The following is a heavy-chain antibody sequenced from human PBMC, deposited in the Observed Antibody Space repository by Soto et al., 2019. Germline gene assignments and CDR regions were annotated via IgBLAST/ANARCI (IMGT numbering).Heavy chain of an antibody. D-gene: IGHD6-19*01. V-gene: IGHV3-48*02. Sequence: LRLSCAASGFSFSTYNMSWVRQAPGRGLEWVSYISSRGSTIYHADSVKGRFTISRDNAKNSLYLQMDSLRDEDTAVYFCARAIAVGSTSLDYWGLGTRVTVSS. CDR1: GFSFSTYN. J-gene: IGHJ4*02. CDR2: ISSRGSTI. CDR3: ARAIAVGSTSLDY.